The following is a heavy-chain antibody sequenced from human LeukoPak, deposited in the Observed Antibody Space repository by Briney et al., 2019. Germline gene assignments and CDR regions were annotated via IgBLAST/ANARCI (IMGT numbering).Heavy chain of an antibody. V-gene: IGHV4-59*01. CDR3: ARAGSGYSFDY. J-gene: IGHJ4*02. Sequence: PSETLSLTCTVSGGSISSYYWNWIRQPPGKGLEWIGYISNSGNTNDNPSLKSRLTMSIDTSKNQFSLRLNSVTAAGTAVYYCARAGSGYSFDYWGQGRLVTASS. CDR2: ISNSGNT. D-gene: IGHD3-22*01. CDR1: GGSISSYY.